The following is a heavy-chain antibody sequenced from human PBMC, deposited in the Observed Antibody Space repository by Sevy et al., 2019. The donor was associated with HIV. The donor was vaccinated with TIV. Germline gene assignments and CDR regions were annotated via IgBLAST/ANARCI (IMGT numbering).Heavy chain of an antibody. CDR1: GGTFSSYA. D-gene: IGHD3-10*01. CDR3: ARVARSGPLDY. CDR2: IIPIFGTA. Sequence: ASVKVSCKASGGTFSSYAISWVRQAPGQGLEWMGGIIPIFGTANYAQKFQGRVTITADESTSTAYMGLSSLRSEDTAVYYCARVARSGPLDYWGQGTLVTVSS. J-gene: IGHJ4*02. V-gene: IGHV1-69*13.